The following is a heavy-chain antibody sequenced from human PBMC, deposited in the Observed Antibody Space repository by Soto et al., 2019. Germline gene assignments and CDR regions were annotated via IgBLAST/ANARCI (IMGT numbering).Heavy chain of an antibody. Sequence: SETLSLTCTVSGGSISSSSYYWGWIRQPPGKGLEWIGSIYYSGSTYYNPSLKIRVTISVDTSKNQFSLKLSSVTAEETVVYYFARLWYSKGYWGQGTLVTVSS. J-gene: IGHJ4*02. CDR1: GGSISSSSYY. V-gene: IGHV4-39*01. D-gene: IGHD4-4*01. CDR3: ARLWYSKGY. CDR2: IYYSGST.